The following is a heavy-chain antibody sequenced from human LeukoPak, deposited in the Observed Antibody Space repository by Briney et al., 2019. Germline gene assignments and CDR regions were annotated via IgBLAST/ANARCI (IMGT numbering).Heavy chain of an antibody. CDR3: ATAGLPSDAFDI. D-gene: IGHD2-15*01. J-gene: IGHJ3*02. V-gene: IGHV3-7*04. CDR2: IKQEGSEK. Sequence: GGSLRLSCAASKFTFSSYWMSWVRQAPGKGLEWVANIKQEGSEKYYVDSVKGRFTISRDNAKNSLYLQMNSLRAEDTAVYYCATAGLPSDAFDIWGQGTMVTVSS. CDR1: KFTFSSYW.